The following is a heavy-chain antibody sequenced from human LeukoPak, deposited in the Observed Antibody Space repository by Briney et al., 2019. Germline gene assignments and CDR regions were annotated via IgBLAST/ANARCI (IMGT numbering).Heavy chain of an antibody. J-gene: IGHJ6*02. V-gene: IGHV4-39*01. CDR2: IYYSGST. D-gene: IGHD3-10*01. CDR3: AVIRNYYYFYGMDV. Sequence: PSETLSLTCTVSGGSISSSSYYWGWIRQPPGKGLEWIGSIYYSGSTYYNPSLKSRVTISVDTSKSQCSLKLSSVTAADTAVYYCAVIRNYYYFYGMDVWGQGTTVTVSS. CDR1: GGSISSSSYY.